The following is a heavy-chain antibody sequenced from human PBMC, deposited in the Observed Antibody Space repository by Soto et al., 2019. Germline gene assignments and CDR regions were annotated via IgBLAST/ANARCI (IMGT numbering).Heavy chain of an antibody. Sequence: GESLKISCQVSGYSFTRYWIGWVRQMAGKGLEWMAMIFPDDSDTRYSPSFQGRVTISVDKSTSTASLQWHSLEASDTAMYYCARLDYGTGTPHFDVWGQGTQVIVS. V-gene: IGHV5-51*01. CDR1: GYSFTRYW. CDR3: ARLDYGTGTPHFDV. D-gene: IGHD3-10*01. J-gene: IGHJ4*02. CDR2: IFPDDSDT.